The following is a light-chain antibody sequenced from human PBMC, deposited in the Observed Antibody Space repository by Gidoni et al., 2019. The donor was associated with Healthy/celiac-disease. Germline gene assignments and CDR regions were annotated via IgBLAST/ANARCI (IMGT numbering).Light chain of an antibody. CDR3: QQYNNWPPYT. Sequence: EIVMTQSPATLSVSPGERATLSCRASQSVSSNLAWYQRKPGQPPRLLIYGASTRATGIPARFSGSGSGTEFTLTISSLQSEDFAVYYCQQYNNWPPYTCGQGTKLEIK. CDR2: GAS. V-gene: IGKV3-15*01. J-gene: IGKJ2*01. CDR1: QSVSSN.